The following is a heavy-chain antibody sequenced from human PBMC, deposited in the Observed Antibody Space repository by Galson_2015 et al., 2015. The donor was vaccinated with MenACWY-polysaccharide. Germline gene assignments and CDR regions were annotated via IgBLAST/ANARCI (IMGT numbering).Heavy chain of an antibody. CDR1: GFTFSSYA. V-gene: IGHV3-23*01. Sequence: SLRLSCAASGFTFSSYAMSWVRQAPGKGLEWVSAISGSGGSTYYADSVKGRFTISRDNSKNTLYLQMNSLRAEDTAVYYCAKALERVVVVVAATPSDYWGKGTLVTVSS. D-gene: IGHD2-15*01. J-gene: IGHJ4*02. CDR2: ISGSGGST. CDR3: AKALERVVVVVAATPSDY.